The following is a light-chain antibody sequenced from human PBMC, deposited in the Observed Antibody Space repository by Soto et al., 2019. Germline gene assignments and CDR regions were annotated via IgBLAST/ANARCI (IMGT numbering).Light chain of an antibody. Sequence: DIQMTQSPSYLSASLGDKVTLTCRASEDIAHYLAWYQQKPGKAPRVLLHHTSILQSGVPSRFSGSGNGTDFNVTITSVQPEDVATYFCQKYDRVPLTFGAGTKVEI. J-gene: IGKJ4*01. CDR1: EDIAHY. V-gene: IGKV1-27*01. CDR3: QKYDRVPLT. CDR2: HTS.